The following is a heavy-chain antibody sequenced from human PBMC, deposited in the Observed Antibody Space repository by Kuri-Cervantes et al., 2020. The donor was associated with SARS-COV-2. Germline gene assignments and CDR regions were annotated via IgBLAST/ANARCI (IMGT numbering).Heavy chain of an antibody. D-gene: IGHD2/OR15-2a*01. CDR1: GFSFNDQY. V-gene: IGHV3-11*01. CDR3: ANDPNRIHY. J-gene: IGHJ4*02. Sequence: GGSLRLSCAVSGFSFNDQYMSWIRQAPGKGLEWVSHINGDSTVIEYADSVKGRFIISRDNAKKSPYLQMNSLRAEDTAVYYCANDPNRIHYWGQGALVTVSS. CDR2: INGDSTVI.